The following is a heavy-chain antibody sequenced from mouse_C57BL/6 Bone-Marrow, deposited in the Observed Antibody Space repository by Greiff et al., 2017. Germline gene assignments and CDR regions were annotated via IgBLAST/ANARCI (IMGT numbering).Heavy chain of an antibody. CDR2: IYPRDGST. V-gene: IGHV1-85*01. D-gene: IGHD1-1*01. Sequence: QVHVKQSGPELVKPGASVKLSCKASGYTFTSYDINWVKQRPGQGLEWIGWIYPRDGSTKYNEKFKGKATLTVDTSSSTAYMELHSLTSEDSAVYFCARDYGSSYWYFDDWGTGTTVTVSS. J-gene: IGHJ1*03. CDR3: ARDYGSSYWYFDD. CDR1: GYTFTSYD.